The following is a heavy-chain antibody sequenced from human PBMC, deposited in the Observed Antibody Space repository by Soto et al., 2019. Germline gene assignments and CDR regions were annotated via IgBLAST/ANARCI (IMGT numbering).Heavy chain of an antibody. CDR1: GDTFTGYY. CDR2: INPNSGVT. D-gene: IGHD1-26*01. CDR3: ARESGGATATLDYYYFYMDV. Sequence: QVQLVQSGAEVKKPGASVTVSCRASGDTFTGYYMHWVRQAPGQGLEWMGWINPNSGVTKYAQKLQGRVTMTRETSIRTVYRELSRLRSDDTAVYYCARESGGATATLDYYYFYMDVWGTGTTVTVSS. V-gene: IGHV1-2*02. J-gene: IGHJ6*03.